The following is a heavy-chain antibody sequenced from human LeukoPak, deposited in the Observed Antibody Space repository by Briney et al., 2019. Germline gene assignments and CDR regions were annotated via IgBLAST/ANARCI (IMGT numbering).Heavy chain of an antibody. J-gene: IGHJ4*02. V-gene: IGHV3-7*05. Sequence: GGSLRVSCAASGFTFSTYWMSWVRQAPGKGLEWVANIKPDGSEKYYVDSVKGRFTFSRDNAKNSLYLQMNSLRAEGTAVYYCARGNNYGSGSYYNVGAIFDYWGQGTLVTVSS. D-gene: IGHD3-10*01. CDR3: ARGNNYGSGSYYNVGAIFDY. CDR1: GFTFSTYW. CDR2: IKPDGSEK.